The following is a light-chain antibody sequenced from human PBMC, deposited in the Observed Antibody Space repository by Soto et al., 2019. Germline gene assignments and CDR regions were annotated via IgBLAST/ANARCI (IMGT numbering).Light chain of an antibody. J-gene: IGLJ3*02. CDR1: MRDVGAYNL. V-gene: IGLV2-14*01. CDR3: SSYTSSTTQV. Sequence: QSALTQPASVSGSAGQSITTSCSGTMRDVGAYNLVSWYQQHPGTAPKLIIYEVRNRPSGISSRFSGSRSGNTASLTISGLQPEDEADYYCSSYTSSTTQVFGGGTKVTVL. CDR2: EVR.